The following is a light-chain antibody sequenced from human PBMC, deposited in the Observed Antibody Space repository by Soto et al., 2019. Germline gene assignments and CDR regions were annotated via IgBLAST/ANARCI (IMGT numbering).Light chain of an antibody. V-gene: IGKV1-39*01. CDR3: KQTFNSLIT. CDR1: LTISRK. CDR2: GAS. Sequence: DIELTLSPSSLSAYLEDRVMNNFRASLTISRKLHWYHQQPGKGPKVLIYGASSLQSGVSSRFSGSGSGTDFTLTISSVRPEDLVSFYCKQTFNSLITFGQGTRLDIK. J-gene: IGKJ5*01.